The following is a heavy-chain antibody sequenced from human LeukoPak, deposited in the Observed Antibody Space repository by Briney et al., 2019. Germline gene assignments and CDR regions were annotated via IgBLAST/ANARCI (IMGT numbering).Heavy chain of an antibody. V-gene: IGHV4-31*03. D-gene: IGHD1-26*01. CDR1: GGSISSGGYY. CDR3: ARTDGIVGATSSSDAFDI. J-gene: IGHJ3*02. CDR2: IYYSGST. Sequence: PSETLSLTCTVSGGSISSGGYYWSWIRQHPGKGLEWIGYIYYSGSTYYNPSLKSRLTISVDTSKNQFSLKLSSVTAADTAVYYCARTDGIVGATSSSDAFDIWGQGTMVTVSS.